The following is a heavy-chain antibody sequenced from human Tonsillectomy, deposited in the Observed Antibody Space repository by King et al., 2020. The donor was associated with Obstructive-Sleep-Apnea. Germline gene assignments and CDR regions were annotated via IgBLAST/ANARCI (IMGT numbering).Heavy chain of an antibody. J-gene: IGHJ4*02. CDR1: GGSISSYY. V-gene: IGHV4-59*01. CDR3: ARDLITGTSYFDY. CDR2: IYYSGST. Sequence: VQLQESGPGLVKPSETLSLTCTVSGGSISSYYWSWFRQPPGKGLEWIGYIYYSGSTNYNPSLKSRVTISVDTSKNQFSLKLSSVTAADTAVYYCARDLITGTSYFDYWGQGTLVTVSS. D-gene: IGHD1/OR15-1a*01.